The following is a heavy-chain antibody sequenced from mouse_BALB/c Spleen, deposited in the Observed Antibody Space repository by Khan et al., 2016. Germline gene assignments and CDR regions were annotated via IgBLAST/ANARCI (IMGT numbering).Heavy chain of an antibody. CDR1: GYTFTSYW. CDR3: EIYYGSSYDYFDY. V-gene: IGHV1-87*01. Sequence: VQLQESGAELARPGASVKLSCKASGYTFTSYWMQWVKQRPGQGLEWIGAIYPGDGDTRYTQKFKGKATLTADKSSSTAYMQLSSLASEDSAVYYCEIYYGSSYDYFDYGAKAPLSQSPQ. J-gene: IGHJ2*01. D-gene: IGHD1-1*01. CDR2: IYPGDGDT.